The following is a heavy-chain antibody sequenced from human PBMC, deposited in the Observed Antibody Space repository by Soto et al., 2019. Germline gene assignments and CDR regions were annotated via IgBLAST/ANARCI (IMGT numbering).Heavy chain of an antibody. J-gene: IGHJ6*02. CDR1: GFTFSSYS. CDR3: ARDGIPGYSSSWYKVLDYGMDV. V-gene: IGHV3-21*01. CDR2: ISSSSSYI. Sequence: GSLRLSCAASGFTFSSYSMNWVRQAPGKGLEWVSSISSSSSYIYYADSVKGRFTISRDNAKNSLYLQMNSLRAEDTAVYYCARDGIPGYSSSWYKVLDYGMDVWGQGTTVTVSS. D-gene: IGHD6-13*01.